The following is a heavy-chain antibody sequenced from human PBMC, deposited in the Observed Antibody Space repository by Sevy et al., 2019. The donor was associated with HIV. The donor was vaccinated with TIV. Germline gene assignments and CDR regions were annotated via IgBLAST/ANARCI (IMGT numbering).Heavy chain of an antibody. D-gene: IGHD3-9*01. V-gene: IGHV3-74*01. CDR1: GFTFSSYW. CDR2: INSDGSST. CDR3: ARDHNYDILTGYGMDV. Sequence: GGSLRLSCAASGFTFSSYWMHWVRQAPGKGLVWVSRINSDGSSTSYADSVKGRFTISRDNAKNALYLQMNSLRAEDTAVYYCARDHNYDILTGYGMDVWGQGTTVTVSS. J-gene: IGHJ6*02.